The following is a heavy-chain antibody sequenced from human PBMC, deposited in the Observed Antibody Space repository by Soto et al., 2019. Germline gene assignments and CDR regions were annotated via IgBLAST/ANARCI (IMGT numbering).Heavy chain of an antibody. J-gene: IGHJ4*02. CDR2: ISSSSSYI. CDR1: GFTFSSYS. V-gene: IGHV3-21*01. D-gene: IGHD2-2*01. CDR3: ASDSTSWNDY. Sequence: GGSLRLSCAASGFTFSSYSMNWVRQAPGKGLEWASSISSSSSYIYYADSVKGRFTISRDNAKNSLYLQMNSLRAEDTAVYYCASDSTSWNDYWGQGTLVTVSS.